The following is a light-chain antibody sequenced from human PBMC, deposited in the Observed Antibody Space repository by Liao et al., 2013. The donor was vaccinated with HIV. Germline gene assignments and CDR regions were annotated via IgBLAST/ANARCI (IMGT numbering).Light chain of an antibody. J-gene: IGLJ1*01. CDR1: NIGIKN. CDR2: QDT. V-gene: IGLV3-21*01. CDR3: QVWDSNSDHPYV. Sequence: SYVLTQPPSVSAALGMTAKITCGGNNIGIKNVHWYQQKPGQSPVLVIYQDTRRPSGIPERFSGSNSGNTATLSISRVEAGDEADYYCQVWDSNSDHPYVFGTGTKVTVL.